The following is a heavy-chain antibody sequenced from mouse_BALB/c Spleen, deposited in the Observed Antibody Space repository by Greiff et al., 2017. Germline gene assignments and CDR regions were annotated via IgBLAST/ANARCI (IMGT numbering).Heavy chain of an antibody. CDR1: GFTFTDYA. CDR3: AGPLTEGAMDY. Sequence: QVQLQQSGPELVRPGVSVKISCTGSGFTFTDYAMHWVKQSHAKSLEWIGVISTYYGNTNYNQKFKGKATMTVDKSSSTAYMELTRLTSEASAIYCGAGPLTEGAMDYWGQGTSVTVSS. J-gene: IGHJ4*01. D-gene: IGHD1-1*01. V-gene: IGHV1-67*01. CDR2: ISTYYGNT.